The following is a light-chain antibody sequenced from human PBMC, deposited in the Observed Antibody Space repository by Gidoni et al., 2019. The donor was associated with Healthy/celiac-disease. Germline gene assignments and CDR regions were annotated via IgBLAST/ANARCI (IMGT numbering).Light chain of an antibody. CDR2: DAS. CDR1: QSVSSY. V-gene: IGKV3-11*01. J-gene: IGKJ5*01. CDR3: QQRSNWPSIT. Sequence: EIVFTQSPATLSLSPGERATLSCRSSQSVSSYLAWYQQKPGQAPRLLIYDASNRATGIPARFSGSGSGTDFTLTISSIEPEDFAVYYCQQRSNWPSITFGQGTRLEIK.